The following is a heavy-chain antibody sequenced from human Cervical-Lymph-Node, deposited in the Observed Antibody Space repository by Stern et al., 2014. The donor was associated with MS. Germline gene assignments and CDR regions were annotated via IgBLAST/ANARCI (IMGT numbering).Heavy chain of an antibody. Sequence: VQLEESGPGLVKPSETLSLICTVSGGSISSYYWSWIRQPPGKGLAWIGYGYYRGSTNYNPSLKSRVTISVDTSKNQFSLKLTSVTAADTAMYYCARLRVITASFDPWGQGTLVTVSS. J-gene: IGHJ5*02. CDR3: ARLRVITASFDP. CDR1: GGSISSYY. D-gene: IGHD4-11*01. V-gene: IGHV4-59*01. CDR2: GYYRGST.